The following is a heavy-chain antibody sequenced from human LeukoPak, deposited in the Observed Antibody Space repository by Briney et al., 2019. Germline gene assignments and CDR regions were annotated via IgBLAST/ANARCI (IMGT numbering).Heavy chain of an antibody. CDR3: ARDAYYYDSSGYRNFDY. D-gene: IGHD3-22*01. CDR2: IKQDGSEK. V-gene: IGHV3-7*01. Sequence: GGSLRLSCAASGFTFSSYWMSWVRQAPGKGLEWVANIKQDGSEKYYMDSVKGRFTISRDNAKNSLYLQMNSMRAEDTAVYYRARDAYYYDSSGYRNFDYWGQGTLVTVSS. CDR1: GFTFSSYW. J-gene: IGHJ4*02.